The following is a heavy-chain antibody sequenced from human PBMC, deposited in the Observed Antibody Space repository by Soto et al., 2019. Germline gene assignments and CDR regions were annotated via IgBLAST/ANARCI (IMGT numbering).Heavy chain of an antibody. Sequence: QVQLVQSGAEVKKPGASVKVSCKASGYTFTSYGISWVRQAPGQGLEWMGWISAYNGNTNYAQKLQGRVTMTTDTATSTAYMQLRSLRSDDTAVYYCARDGPSVMTYYYDSSGYYRGVEYWGQGTLVTVSS. J-gene: IGHJ4*02. V-gene: IGHV1-18*04. CDR1: GYTFTSYG. CDR3: ARDGPSVMTYYYDSSGYYRGVEY. D-gene: IGHD3-22*01. CDR2: ISAYNGNT.